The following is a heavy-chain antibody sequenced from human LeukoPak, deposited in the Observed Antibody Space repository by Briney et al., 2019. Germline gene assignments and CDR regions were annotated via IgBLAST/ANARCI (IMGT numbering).Heavy chain of an antibody. D-gene: IGHD2-2*01. CDR2: IWYDGSNK. V-gene: IGHV3-33*01. CDR3: AREGGQESSAALPFDY. Sequence: GGSLRLSCAASGFTFSNFGMHWVRQAPGKGLEWVAVIWYDGSNKYYADSVKGRFTISRDNSKNTLYLQMNSLRAEDTAVYYCAREGGQESSAALPFDYWGQGTLVTVSS. J-gene: IGHJ4*02. CDR1: GFTFSNFG.